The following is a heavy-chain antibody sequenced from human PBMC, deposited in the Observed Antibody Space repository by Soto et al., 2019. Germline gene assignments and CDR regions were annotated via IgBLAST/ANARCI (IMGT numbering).Heavy chain of an antibody. V-gene: IGHV4-59*01. D-gene: IGHD4-17*01. CDR1: GGSISSYY. CDR3: ARDTVTTSDDAFDI. J-gene: IGHJ3*02. Sequence: QVQLQESGPGLVKPSETLSLTCTVSGGSISSYYWTWIRQPPGKRLEWIGYVYYSGSTNYNPSLKSRVTISVDMSKNPFSLKLSSVTAADTAVYYCARDTVTTSDDAFDIWGQGTMVTVSS. CDR2: VYYSGST.